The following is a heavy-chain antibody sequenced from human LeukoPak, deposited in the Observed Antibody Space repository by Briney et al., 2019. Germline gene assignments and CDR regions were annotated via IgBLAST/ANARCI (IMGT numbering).Heavy chain of an antibody. Sequence: GASVEVSCKASGYSFPSYGINWVRQAPGQGLEWMGWISAYNGNTNYAQNLQGRVTMTTDTSTSTAYMELSRLRSDDTAVYYCARVLGELPYGIDYWGQGTLVTVSS. CDR3: ARVLGELPYGIDY. CDR1: GYSFPSYG. CDR2: ISAYNGNT. D-gene: IGHD1-26*01. V-gene: IGHV1-18*01. J-gene: IGHJ4*02.